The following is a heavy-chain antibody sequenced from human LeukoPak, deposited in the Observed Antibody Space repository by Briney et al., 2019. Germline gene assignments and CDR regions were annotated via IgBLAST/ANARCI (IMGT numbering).Heavy chain of an antibody. V-gene: IGHV3-21*01. CDR1: GFTFSSYS. CDR2: ISSSSSYI. J-gene: IGHJ4*02. CDR3: ARDDPSPGYSSGWPYFDY. D-gene: IGHD6-19*01. Sequence: GGSLRLSCAASGFTFSSYSMNWARQAPGKGLEWVSSISSSSSYIYYADSVKGRFTISRDNAKNSLCLQMNSLRAEDTAVYYCARDDPSPGYSSGWPYFDYWGQGTLVTVSS.